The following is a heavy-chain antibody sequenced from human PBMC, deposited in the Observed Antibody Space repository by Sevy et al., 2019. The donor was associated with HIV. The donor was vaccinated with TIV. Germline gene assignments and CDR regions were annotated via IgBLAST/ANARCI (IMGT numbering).Heavy chain of an antibody. V-gene: IGHV3-23*01. CDR1: GFTFAKYS. J-gene: IGHJ4*02. D-gene: IGHD2-8*01. Sequence: GGSLRLSCAASGFTFAKYSMSWVGQAQGKGLEWVSIFSFGCGRINYADSVKGRFTISRDDSKNTLFLQMNSLRAEDTATYFCAREGCTQPHDYWGQGTLVTVSS. CDR2: FSFGCGRI. CDR3: AREGCTQPHDY.